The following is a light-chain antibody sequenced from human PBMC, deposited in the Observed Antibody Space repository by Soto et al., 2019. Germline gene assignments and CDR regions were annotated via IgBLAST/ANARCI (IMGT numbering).Light chain of an antibody. V-gene: IGLV2-8*01. J-gene: IGLJ1*01. CDR2: EVS. CDR3: SSYAGSNILYV. Sequence: QSALTQPPSASGSPGQSVTISCTGTSSDVGGYNYVSWYQQHPGKAPKLMIYEVSKRPSGVPDRFSGSKSGNTASLTVSGLQVEDEADYYCSSYAGSNILYVFGTGTKLTVL. CDR1: SSDVGGYNY.